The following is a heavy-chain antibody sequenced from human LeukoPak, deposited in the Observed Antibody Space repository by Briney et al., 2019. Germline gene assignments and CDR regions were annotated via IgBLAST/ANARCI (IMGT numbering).Heavy chain of an antibody. D-gene: IGHD1-26*01. Sequence: ASVKVSCKASGYTFTGNYLHWVRQAPGQGLEWLGWINPYTGGTNYAQKFQGRVTMTRDTSISTAYMELSRLRSDDTAVYYCATYSGFDAFDIWGQGTMVTVSS. CDR2: INPYTGGT. CDR1: GYTFTGNY. CDR3: ATYSGFDAFDI. V-gene: IGHV1-2*02. J-gene: IGHJ3*02.